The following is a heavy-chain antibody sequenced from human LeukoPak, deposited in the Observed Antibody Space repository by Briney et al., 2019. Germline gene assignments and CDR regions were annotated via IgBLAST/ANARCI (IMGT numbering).Heavy chain of an antibody. V-gene: IGHV3-23*01. CDR2: ISGIGGST. Sequence: GGSLRLSCAASGFTFSSYAMSWVRQAPGKGLEWVSAISGIGGSTYYADSVKGRFTIARDNSKNTLYLQMNSMRAEDTAVYYCAKGTYYDFWSGYFSYYYYYYMDVWGKGTTVTVSS. D-gene: IGHD3-3*01. J-gene: IGHJ6*03. CDR3: AKGTYYDFWSGYFSYYYYYYMDV. CDR1: GFTFSSYA.